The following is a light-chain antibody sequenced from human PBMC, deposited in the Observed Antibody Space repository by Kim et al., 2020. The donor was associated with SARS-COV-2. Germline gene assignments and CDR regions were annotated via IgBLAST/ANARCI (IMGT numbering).Light chain of an antibody. Sequence: SYELTQPPSVSVAPGKTARITCGGNNIGSKSVHWYQQKPGQAPVLVVYDDSDRPPGIPERFSGSKSGNTATLTISRVEAGDEADYYCQVWDSSSDHPYVFGTGTKVTVL. CDR1: NIGSKS. J-gene: IGLJ1*01. CDR3: QVWDSSSDHPYV. V-gene: IGLV3-21*03. CDR2: DDS.